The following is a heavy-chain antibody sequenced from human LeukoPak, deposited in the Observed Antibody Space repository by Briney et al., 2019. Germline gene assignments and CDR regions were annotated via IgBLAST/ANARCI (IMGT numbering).Heavy chain of an antibody. J-gene: IGHJ5*02. CDR2: IYSSGST. V-gene: IGHV4-4*07. CDR1: GGSISSFH. CDR3: ARVLCLGYCSSTSWGSGFDP. D-gene: IGHD2-2*01. Sequence: PSETLSLTCTVSGGSISSFHWSWIRQPAGKGLEWIGRIYSSGSTDYNPSLKSRVTISLDTSKNQFSLKLSSVTAADTAVYYCARVLCLGYCSSTSWGSGFDPWGQGTLVTVSS.